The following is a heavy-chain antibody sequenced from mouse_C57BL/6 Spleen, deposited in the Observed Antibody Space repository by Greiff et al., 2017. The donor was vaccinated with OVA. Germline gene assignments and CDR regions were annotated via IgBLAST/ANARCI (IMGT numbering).Heavy chain of an antibody. V-gene: IGHV5-17*01. D-gene: IGHD1-1*01. CDR1: GFTFSAYG. J-gene: IGHJ3*01. CDR3: ARPKDYGSSYPGFAY. Sequence: EVKLVESGGGLVKPGGSLKLSCAASGFTFSAYGMHWVRQAPEKGLEWVAYISSGSSTIYYADTVKGRFTISRDNAKNTLFLQMTSLRSEDTAMYYCARPKDYGSSYPGFAYWGQGTLVTVSA. CDR2: ISSGSSTI.